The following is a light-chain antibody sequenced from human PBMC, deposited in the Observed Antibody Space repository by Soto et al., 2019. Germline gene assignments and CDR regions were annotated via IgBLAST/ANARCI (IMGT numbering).Light chain of an antibody. J-gene: IGKJ2*01. V-gene: IGKV3-20*01. CDR2: AAS. CDR3: QQYGSSPPRMYT. Sequence: EIVLTQSPGTLSLSPGERATLSCRASQSVSSSYLAWYQQKPGQAPRLLIYAASSRATGIPDRFSGSGSGTDFTLTISRLEPEDFAVYYCQQYGSSPPRMYTFGQGTKLEIK. CDR1: QSVSSSY.